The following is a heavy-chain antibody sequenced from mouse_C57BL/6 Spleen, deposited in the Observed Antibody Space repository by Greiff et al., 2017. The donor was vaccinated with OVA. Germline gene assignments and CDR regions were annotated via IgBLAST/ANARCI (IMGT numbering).Heavy chain of an antibody. CDR1: GYTFTDYY. V-gene: IGHV1-19*01. Sequence: VQLQQSGPVLVKPGASVKMSCKASGYTFTDYYMNWVKQSPGKSLEWIGVINPYNGGTSYNQKFKGKATLTVDKSAITPYMELNSLTSEDSAVYYCAGEGGFAYWGQGTLVTVSA. CDR3: AGEGGFAY. J-gene: IGHJ3*01. CDR2: INPYNGGT.